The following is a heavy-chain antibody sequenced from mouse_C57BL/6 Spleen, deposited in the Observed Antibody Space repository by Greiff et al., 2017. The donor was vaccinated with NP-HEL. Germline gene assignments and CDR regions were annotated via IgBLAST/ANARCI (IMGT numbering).Heavy chain of an antibody. J-gene: IGHJ4*01. D-gene: IGHD1-1*01. CDR2: IYPRSGNT. V-gene: IGHV1-81*01. Sequence: QVQLKQSGAELARPGASVKLSCKASGYTFTSYGISWVKQRTGQGLEWIGEIYPRSGNTYYNEKFKGKATLTADKSSSTAYMELRSLTSEDSAVYFCARSDYGSFYAMDYWGQGTSVTVSS. CDR3: ARSDYGSFYAMDY. CDR1: GYTFTSYG.